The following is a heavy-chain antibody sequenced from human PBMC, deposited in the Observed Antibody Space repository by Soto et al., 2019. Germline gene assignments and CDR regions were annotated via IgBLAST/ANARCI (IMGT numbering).Heavy chain of an antibody. CDR2: IYYSGST. CDR1: GGSISSGGYY. J-gene: IGHJ4*02. V-gene: IGHV4-31*03. Sequence: QVQLQESGPGLVKPSQTLSLTCTVSGGSISSGGYYWSWIRQHPGKGLEWIGYIYYSGSTYYNPSLKSRLTISVDTSKNQFSLKLSSVTAADTAVYYCAREIEGSYSNYVDYWGQGTLVTVSS. CDR3: AREIEGSYSNYVDY. D-gene: IGHD4-4*01.